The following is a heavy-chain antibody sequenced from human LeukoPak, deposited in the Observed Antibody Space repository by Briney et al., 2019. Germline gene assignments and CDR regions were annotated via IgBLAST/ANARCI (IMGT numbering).Heavy chain of an antibody. CDR2: ISHDGRNK. Sequence: GGSLRLSCAASGFTFTSYGIHWVRQAPGKGLEWVAVISHDGRNKYYADSVKDRFTISRDNSKNTLYLQMNSLRAEDTAVYYCARDRVETIMGAGYFDYWGQGTLVTVSS. D-gene: IGHD5-12*01. J-gene: IGHJ4*02. V-gene: IGHV3-30*03. CDR3: ARDRVETIMGAGYFDY. CDR1: GFTFTSYG.